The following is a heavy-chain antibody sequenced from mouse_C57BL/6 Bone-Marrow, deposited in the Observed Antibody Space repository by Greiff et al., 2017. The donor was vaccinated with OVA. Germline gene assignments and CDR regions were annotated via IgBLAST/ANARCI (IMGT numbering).Heavy chain of an antibody. CDR3: AREGDYDVAY. J-gene: IGHJ3*01. CDR2: ISYDGSN. V-gene: IGHV3-6*01. D-gene: IGHD2-4*01. Sequence: DVQLQESGPGLVKPSQSLSLTCSVTGYSITSGYYWNWIRQFPGNKLEWMGYISYDGSNKSNPSLKNRISITRDTSKNQFFLKLNSVTTEDTATYYCAREGDYDVAYWGQGTLVTVSA. CDR1: GYSITSGYY.